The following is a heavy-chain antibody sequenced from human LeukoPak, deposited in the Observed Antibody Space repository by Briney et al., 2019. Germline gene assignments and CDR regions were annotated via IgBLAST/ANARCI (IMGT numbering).Heavy chain of an antibody. CDR3: ARHPYYDFWSGYFGYFDY. Sequence: SETLSLTCTVSGGSISSSSYYWGWIRQPPGKGLEWIGSIYYSGITYYNPSLKSRVTISVDTSKNQFSLKLSSVTAADTAVYYCARHPYYDFWSGYFGYFDYWGQGTLVTVSS. CDR1: GGSISSSSYY. CDR2: IYYSGIT. D-gene: IGHD3-3*01. V-gene: IGHV4-39*07. J-gene: IGHJ4*02.